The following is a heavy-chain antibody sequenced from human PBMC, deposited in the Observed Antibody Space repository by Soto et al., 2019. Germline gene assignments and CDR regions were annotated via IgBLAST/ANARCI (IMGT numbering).Heavy chain of an antibody. Sequence: EVQLLDSGGGLVQPGGSLRLSCAASGFTFSNYAMTWVRQGPGKGLEWVSGISGSGGRSYYADSVKGRFTISRDNSKSMLYLQMNSMRAEDTAVYYCAKAYFVWSTEQPYYFDYWCQGTLVTVSS. J-gene: IGHJ4*02. CDR1: GFTFSNYA. CDR3: AKAYFVWSTEQPYYFDY. D-gene: IGHD3-16*01. V-gene: IGHV3-23*01. CDR2: ISGSGGRS.